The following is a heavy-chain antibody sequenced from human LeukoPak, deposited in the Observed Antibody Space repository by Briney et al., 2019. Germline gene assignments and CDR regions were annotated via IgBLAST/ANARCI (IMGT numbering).Heavy chain of an antibody. CDR1: GYSFTSYW. V-gene: IGHV5-51*01. J-gene: IGHJ6*02. Sequence: GESLKISCKGSGYSFTSYWIGWVRQMPGKGLEWMGIIYPGDSDTRYSPSFQGHVTISGDESISTAYLQWSSLKASDTAMYYCARHFLGELPDMDVWGQGTTVTVSS. CDR2: IYPGDSDT. D-gene: IGHD1-26*01. CDR3: ARHFLGELPDMDV.